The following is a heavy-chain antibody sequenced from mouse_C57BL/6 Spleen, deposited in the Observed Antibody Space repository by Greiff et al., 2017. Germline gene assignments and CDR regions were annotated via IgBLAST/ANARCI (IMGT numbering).Heavy chain of an antibody. J-gene: IGHJ1*03. CDR1: GYSFTDYN. D-gene: IGHD1-1*01. Sequence: VQLQQSGPELVKPGASVKISCKASGYSFTDYNMNWVKQSNGTSLEWIGVLNPNYGTTSYNQKFKGKATLTVAQSSSTDYMQLNSPTSEDSAVYYCARYYGSPWYFDVWGTGTTVTVSS. CDR3: ARYYGSPWYFDV. CDR2: LNPNYGTT. V-gene: IGHV1-39*01.